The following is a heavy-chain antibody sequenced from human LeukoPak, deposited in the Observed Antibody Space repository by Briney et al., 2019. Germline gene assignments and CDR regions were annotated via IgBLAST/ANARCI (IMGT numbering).Heavy chain of an antibody. Sequence: SETLSLTCTVSGYSISSGYYWGWIRQPPGKGLEWIGSIYHSGSTYYNPSLKSRVTISVDTSKNQFSLKLSSVTAADTAVYYCARVLSGSYHLDYWGQGTLVTVSS. CDR1: GYSISSGYY. J-gene: IGHJ4*02. CDR2: IYHSGST. D-gene: IGHD1-26*01. V-gene: IGHV4-38-2*02. CDR3: ARVLSGSYHLDY.